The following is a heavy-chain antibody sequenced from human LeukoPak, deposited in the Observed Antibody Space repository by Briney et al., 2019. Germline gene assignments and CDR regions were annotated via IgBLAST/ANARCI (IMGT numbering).Heavy chain of an antibody. CDR2: ISGSVGST. Sequence: GGSLRLSCAASGFTFSSYAMSWVRQAPGKGLECVSAISGSVGSTYYADSMKGRLTISRDNSNNTLYLQMNSLRAEDTAKYFCARDSLPKAVTGPFDNWGQGALVAVSS. CDR1: GFTFSSYA. V-gene: IGHV3-23*01. D-gene: IGHD6-19*01. J-gene: IGHJ4*02. CDR3: ARDSLPKAVTGPFDN.